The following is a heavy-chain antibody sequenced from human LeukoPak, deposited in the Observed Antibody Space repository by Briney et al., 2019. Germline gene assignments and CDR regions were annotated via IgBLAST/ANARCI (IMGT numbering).Heavy chain of an antibody. CDR1: GFTFSSYW. J-gene: IGHJ4*02. D-gene: IGHD6-19*01. CDR3: ARVACSSGCVFGY. V-gene: IGHV3-7*01. Sequence: GGSLRLSCAASGFTFSSYWMSWVRQAPGKGLEWVANIKQDGSEKYYVDSVKGRFTISRDNAKNSLYLQMNSLRAEDTAVYYCARVACSSGCVFGYWGQGTLVTVSS. CDR2: IKQDGSEK.